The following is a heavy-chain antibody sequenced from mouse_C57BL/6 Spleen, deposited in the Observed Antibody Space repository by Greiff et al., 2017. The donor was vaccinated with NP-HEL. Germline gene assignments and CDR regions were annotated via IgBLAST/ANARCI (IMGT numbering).Heavy chain of an antibody. CDR3: ARGSNYAMDY. V-gene: IGHV1-82*01. CDR1: GYAFSSSW. CDR2: IYPGDGDT. J-gene: IGHJ4*01. D-gene: IGHD6-1*01. Sequence: QVQLQQSGPELVKPGASVKLSCTASGYAFSSSWMNWVKQRPGKGLEWIGRIYPGDGDTNYIGKFKGKATLTADKSSSTAYMQLSSLTSEDSAVYFCARGSNYAMDYWGQGTSVTVSS.